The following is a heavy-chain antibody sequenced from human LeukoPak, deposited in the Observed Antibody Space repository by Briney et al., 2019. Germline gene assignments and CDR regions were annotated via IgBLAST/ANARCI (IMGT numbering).Heavy chain of an antibody. V-gene: IGHV3-23*01. Sequence: GGSLRLSCAASGFTFANAWMTWVRQAPGKGLEWVSAISGSGGSTYYADSVKGRFTISRDNSKNTLYLQMNSLRAEDTAVYYCAKDLGYCSGGSCYPTPVFDYWGQGTLVTVSS. D-gene: IGHD2-15*01. CDR3: AKDLGYCSGGSCYPTPVFDY. CDR1: GFTFANAW. J-gene: IGHJ4*02. CDR2: ISGSGGST.